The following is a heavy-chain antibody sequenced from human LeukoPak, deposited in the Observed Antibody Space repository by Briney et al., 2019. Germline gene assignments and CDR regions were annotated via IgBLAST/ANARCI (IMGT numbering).Heavy chain of an antibody. Sequence: GGSLRLSCAASGFTFSSYGMHWVRQAPGRGLEWVAFIRYDGSNKYYADSVKGRFTISRDNSKNTLYLQMNSLRAEDTAVYYCAKGYLAAADILTGFDAFDIWGQGTMVTVSS. CDR2: IRYDGSNK. D-gene: IGHD3-9*01. CDR3: AKGYLAAADILTGFDAFDI. V-gene: IGHV3-30*02. CDR1: GFTFSSYG. J-gene: IGHJ3*02.